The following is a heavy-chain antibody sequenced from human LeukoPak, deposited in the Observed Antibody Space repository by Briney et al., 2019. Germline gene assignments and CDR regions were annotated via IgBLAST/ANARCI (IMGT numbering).Heavy chain of an antibody. CDR3: ARLAYYCDSSDYYAY. CDR2: INTDGSST. Sequence: PGGSLRLSCAASGFTFSSYWMHWVRQAPGKGLVWVSRINTDGSSTSYADSVKGRFTISRDNAKNTLYLQLNRLRAEDTAVYYCARLAYYCDSSDYYAYWGQGTLVTVSS. J-gene: IGHJ4*02. CDR1: GFTFSSYW. V-gene: IGHV3-74*01. D-gene: IGHD3-22*01.